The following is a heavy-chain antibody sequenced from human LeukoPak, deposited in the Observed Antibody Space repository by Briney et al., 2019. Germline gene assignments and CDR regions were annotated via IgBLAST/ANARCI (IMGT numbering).Heavy chain of an antibody. J-gene: IGHJ6*03. V-gene: IGHV3-43D*03. CDR1: GFTFDDYA. CDR2: ISWDGGST. D-gene: IGHD2-15*01. Sequence: GGSLRLSCAASGFTFDDYAMHWVRQAPGKGLEWVSLISWDGGSTYYADSVKGRFTISRDNSKNSLYLQMNSLRAEDTALYYCAKDGGRVRGYYYMDVWGKGTTVTVSS. CDR3: AKDGGRVRGYYYMDV.